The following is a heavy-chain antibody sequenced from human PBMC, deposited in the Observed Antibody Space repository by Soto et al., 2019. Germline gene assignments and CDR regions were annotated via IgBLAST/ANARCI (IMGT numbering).Heavy chain of an antibody. CDR1: GFTFSSYA. CDR3: ARDRSYYDSSGSYSPPY. CDR2: ISGSAATT. V-gene: IGHV3-23*01. D-gene: IGHD3-22*01. J-gene: IGHJ4*02. Sequence: GGSLRLSCAASGFTFSSYAMSWVRQAPGKGLVWVSAISGSAATTHFADSVKGRFTISRDNSKNTLYLQMNSLRAEDTAVYFCARDRSYYDSSGSYSPPYWGQGTLVTVSS.